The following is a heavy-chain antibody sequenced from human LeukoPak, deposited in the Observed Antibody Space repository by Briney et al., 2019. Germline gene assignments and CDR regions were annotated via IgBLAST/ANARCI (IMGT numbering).Heavy chain of an antibody. V-gene: IGHV5-51*01. J-gene: IGHJ5*02. Sequence: GESLKISCKVSGYSFTNYWIGGVRQMPGKGLEWMGIIYPGDSDTIYSPSFQGQVTISADKSISTAYLQWSSLKASDTAMYYCARHGYSNYATWFDPWGQGTLVTVSS. CDR2: IYPGDSDT. CDR1: GYSFTNYW. CDR3: ARHGYSNYATWFDP. D-gene: IGHD4-11*01.